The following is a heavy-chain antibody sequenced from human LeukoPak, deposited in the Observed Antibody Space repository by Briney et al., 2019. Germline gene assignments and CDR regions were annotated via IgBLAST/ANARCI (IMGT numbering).Heavy chain of an antibody. CDR1: GYTFTSYG. CDR3: ARDRVLLWFGELSLRAFDI. CDR2: ISAYNGNT. D-gene: IGHD3-10*01. J-gene: IGHJ3*02. V-gene: IGHV1-18*01. Sequence: ASVKVSCKASGYTFTSYGISWVRQAPGQGLEWMGWISAYNGNTNYAQKLQGRVTMTTDTSTSTAYMELRSLRSDDTAVYYCARDRVLLWFGELSLRAFDIWGQGTMVTVSS.